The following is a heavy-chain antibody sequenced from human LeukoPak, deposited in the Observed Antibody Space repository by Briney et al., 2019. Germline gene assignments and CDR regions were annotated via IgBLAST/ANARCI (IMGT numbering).Heavy chain of an antibody. Sequence: SETLSLTCAVYGGSFSGYYWSWIRQPPGKGLEWVGEIIHNGSTNYNPSLKSRVTISVDTSKNQFSLKLSSVAAADTAVYYCARGPFPYYDILTGYYHAFDPWGQGTLVTVSS. CDR2: IIHNGST. V-gene: IGHV4-34*01. CDR1: GGSFSGYY. CDR3: ARGPFPYYDILTGYYHAFDP. J-gene: IGHJ5*02. D-gene: IGHD3-9*01.